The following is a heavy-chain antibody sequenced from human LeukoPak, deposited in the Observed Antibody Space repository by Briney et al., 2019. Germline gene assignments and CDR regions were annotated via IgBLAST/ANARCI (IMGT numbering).Heavy chain of an antibody. CDR2: IYHTGST. Sequence: SGTLSLTCSVSGGSISSASDYWAWIRQPPGEGLEWIGSIYHTGSTYYKPSLASRLTISAETSKSQFSLRLSSVTAADTAVYYCARRNMVRGLRAFDIWGQGILVTVSS. J-gene: IGHJ4*02. V-gene: IGHV4-39*01. CDR1: GGSISSASDY. CDR3: ARRNMVRGLRAFDI. D-gene: IGHD3-10*01.